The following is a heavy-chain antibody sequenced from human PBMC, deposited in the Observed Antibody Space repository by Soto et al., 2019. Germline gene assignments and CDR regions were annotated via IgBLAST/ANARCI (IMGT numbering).Heavy chain of an antibody. CDR2: IYYSGST. Sequence: QLQLQESGPGLVKPSETLSLTCTVSGGSISSSSYYWGWIRQPPGKGLEWIGSIYYSGSTYYNPSLKSRVTISVDTSKNQFSLKLSSVTAADTAVYYRARLLRHNYYGMDVWGQGTTVTVSS. CDR1: GGSISSSSYY. J-gene: IGHJ6*02. V-gene: IGHV4-39*01. CDR3: ARLLRHNYYGMDV. D-gene: IGHD5-12*01.